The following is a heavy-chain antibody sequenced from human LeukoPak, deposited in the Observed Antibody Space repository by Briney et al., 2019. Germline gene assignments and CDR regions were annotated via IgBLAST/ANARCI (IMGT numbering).Heavy chain of an antibody. CDR2: ISGSGGST. D-gene: IGHD5-18*01. Sequence: GGSLRLSCAASGFTFSSYAMSWVRQVPGKGLEWVSAISGSGGSTYYADSVKGRFTISRDNSKNTLYLQMNSLRAEDTAVYYCARDGFLGYSYGSHFDYWGQGTLVTVSS. CDR1: GFTFSSYA. V-gene: IGHV3-23*01. J-gene: IGHJ4*02. CDR3: ARDGFLGYSYGSHFDY.